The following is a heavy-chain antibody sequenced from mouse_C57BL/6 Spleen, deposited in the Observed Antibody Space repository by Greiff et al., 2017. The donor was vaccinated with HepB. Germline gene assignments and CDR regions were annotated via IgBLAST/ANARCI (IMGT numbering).Heavy chain of an antibody. CDR1: GYTFTSYW. CDR3: ASQTRAYYENY. V-gene: IGHV1-64*01. D-gene: IGHD1-1*01. CDR2: IHPNSGST. Sequence: QVQLQQSGAELVKPGASVKLSCKASGYTFTSYWMHWVKQRPGQGLEWIGMIHPNSGSTNYNEKFKSKATLTVDKSSSTAYMQLSSLTSEDSAVYYCASQTRAYYENYWGQGTTLTVSS. J-gene: IGHJ2*01.